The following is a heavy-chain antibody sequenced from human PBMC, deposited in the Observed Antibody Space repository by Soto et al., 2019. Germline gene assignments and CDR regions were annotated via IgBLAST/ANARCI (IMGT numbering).Heavy chain of an antibody. V-gene: IGHV3-15*01. J-gene: IGHJ4*02. CDR2: IKSKTNGGTT. CDR3: TTDDPINRS. CDR1: GFIFRNDW. Sequence: EVQLVESGGGWEPPGGSLRLSCAASGFIFRNDWMNWVRQAPGKGLEWVGRIKSKTNGGTTDYAAPVKGRFSIPRDDSKNTLYLQMNSLKTEDTAVYYCTTDDPINRSWGQGTLVTVSS.